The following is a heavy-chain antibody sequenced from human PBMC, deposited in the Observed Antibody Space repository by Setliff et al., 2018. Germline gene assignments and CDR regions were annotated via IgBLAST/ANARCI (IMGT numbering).Heavy chain of an antibody. CDR1: GGTFSSYA. D-gene: IGHD3-22*01. V-gene: IGHV1-69*05. CDR3: ARGNYYDSSGYSVDY. Sequence: VASVKVSCKASGGTFSSYAISWVRQAPGQGLEWMGGIIPIFGTANYAQKFQGRVTITTDESTSTAYMELSSLRSEDTAVYYCARGNYYDSSGYSVDYWGQGTLVTVSS. CDR2: IIPIFGTA. J-gene: IGHJ4*02.